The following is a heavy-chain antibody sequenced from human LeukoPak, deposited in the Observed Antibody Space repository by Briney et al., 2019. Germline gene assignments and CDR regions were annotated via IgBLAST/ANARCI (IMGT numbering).Heavy chain of an antibody. CDR3: AKTYFYGYNSFADTNYFDY. D-gene: IGHD5-24*01. CDR2: ISGSGGST. J-gene: IGHJ4*02. Sequence: GGSLRLSCAASGFTFSSYAMSWVRQAPGKGLEWVSAISGSGGSTYYADSVKGRFTISRDNSKNALYLQMNSLRAEDTAVYYCAKTYFYGYNSFADTNYFDYWGQGTLVTVSS. V-gene: IGHV3-23*01. CDR1: GFTFSSYA.